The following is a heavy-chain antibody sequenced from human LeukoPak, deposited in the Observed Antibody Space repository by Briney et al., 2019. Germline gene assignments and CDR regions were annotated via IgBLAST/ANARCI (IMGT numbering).Heavy chain of an antibody. J-gene: IGHJ4*02. CDR1: GGSISSGGYS. D-gene: IGHD3-10*01. V-gene: IGHV4-30-2*01. CDR2: IYHSGST. CDR3: ARGRGDY. Sequence: PSQTLSLTCAVSGGSISSGGYSGSWVRQPPGKGLGWIVYIYHSGSTYYNPSLKSRVTISVDRSKNQFSLKLSSVTAADTAVYYCARGRGDYWGQGTLVTVSS.